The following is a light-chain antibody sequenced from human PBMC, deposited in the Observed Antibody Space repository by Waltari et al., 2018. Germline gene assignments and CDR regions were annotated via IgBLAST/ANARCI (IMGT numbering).Light chain of an antibody. CDR2: DVD. CDR3: SSYTSSSTWV. J-gene: IGLJ3*02. CDR1: SSNIISDNH. Sequence: QSALTQPASVSGSPGQSITISCTAASSNIISDNHVSWYQQHPGKAPKVMVYDVDYLPSGVPPRFSGSRSGNTASLTISGVQADDEGDYYCSSYTSSSTWVFGGGTKLTVL. V-gene: IGLV2-14*03.